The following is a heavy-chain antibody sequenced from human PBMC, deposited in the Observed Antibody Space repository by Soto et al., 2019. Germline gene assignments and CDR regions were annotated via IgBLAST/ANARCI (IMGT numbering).Heavy chain of an antibody. D-gene: IGHD4-4*01. Sequence: ASVKVSCKASGYTFSTYYMHWVRQAPGQGYEWMGIINPSGGSTTYAQKFQGRVTMTRDTSTTTVYMELSSLRSEDTAVYYCARYDYNGYYFDYCGQGNLVTVSA. J-gene: IGHJ4*02. V-gene: IGHV1-46*01. CDR3: ARYDYNGYYFDY. CDR1: GYTFSTYY. CDR2: INPSGGST.